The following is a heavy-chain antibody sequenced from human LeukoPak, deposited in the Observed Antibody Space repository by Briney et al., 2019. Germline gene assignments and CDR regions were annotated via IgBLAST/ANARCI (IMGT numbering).Heavy chain of an antibody. CDR3: ARSKVGATGGYYYYYYMDV. D-gene: IGHD1-26*01. CDR1: GGSFSGYY. CDR2: INHSGST. J-gene: IGHJ6*03. Sequence: SETLSLTCAVYGGSFSGYYWSWIRQPPGKGLEWIGEINHSGSTNYNPSLKSRVTISVDTSKNQFSLKLSSVTAADTAVYYCARSKVGATGGYYYYYYMDVWGKGTTVTVSS. V-gene: IGHV4-34*01.